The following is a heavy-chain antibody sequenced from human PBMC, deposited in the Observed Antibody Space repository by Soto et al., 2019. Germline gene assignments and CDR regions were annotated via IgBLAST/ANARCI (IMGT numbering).Heavy chain of an antibody. J-gene: IGHJ6*02. CDR2: IVVGSGNT. CDR3: AAGYYDFWSGYQNYGMDV. V-gene: IGHV1-58*02. Sequence: SVKVSCKASGYTFTGFYMPWVRQAPGQALEGIGWIVVGSGNTNYAQKFQEVVTITRDMSTSTAYMELSSLRSEDTAVYYCAAGYYDFWSGYQNYGMDVWGQGTTVTVSS. CDR1: GYTFTGFY. D-gene: IGHD3-3*01.